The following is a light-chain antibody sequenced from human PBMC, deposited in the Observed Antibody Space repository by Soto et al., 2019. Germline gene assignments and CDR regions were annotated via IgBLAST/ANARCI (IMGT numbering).Light chain of an antibody. CDR3: ATWDDSLSGYV. J-gene: IGLJ1*01. Sequence: QSVLTQPPSASGTRGQRVTISCSGSSSNIGSNYVYWYQQFPGTAPKLLIYRNNQWPSGVPDRFSGSKSGTSASLAISGLRSEDEADYYCATWDDSLSGYVFGTGTKVTVL. V-gene: IGLV1-47*01. CDR2: RNN. CDR1: SSNIGSNY.